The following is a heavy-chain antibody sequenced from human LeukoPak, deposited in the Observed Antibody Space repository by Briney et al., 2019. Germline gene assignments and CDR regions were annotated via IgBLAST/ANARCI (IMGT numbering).Heavy chain of an antibody. V-gene: IGHV4-38-2*02. CDR1: GISVNSTYF. J-gene: IGHJ6*03. CDR3: TRDDFGIKSDWEDYYYMDV. Sequence: PSETLSLTCSVSGISVNSTYFWGWIRQAPGKGLEWIGSIYHTGTTDYNPSLKSRVTISIDTSKNQFSLNLRSVSAADIAVYYCTRDDFGIKSDWEDYYYMDVWGKGTTVTVSS. CDR2: IYHTGTT. D-gene: IGHD3-3*01.